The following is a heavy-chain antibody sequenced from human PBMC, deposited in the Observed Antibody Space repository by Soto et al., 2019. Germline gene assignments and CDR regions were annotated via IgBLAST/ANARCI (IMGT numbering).Heavy chain of an antibody. Sequence: QVQLVESGGGVVQPGRSLRLSCAASGFTFSSYAMHWDRQAPGKGLERVAVIPYDGSNKYYADSVEGRFPISSDNSMNTLYLQMNRRRAEGTAVYDWARDAYCYFELWGRGTLVTVSS. CDR2: IPYDGSNK. J-gene: IGHJ2*01. CDR1: GFTFSSYA. V-gene: IGHV3-30-3*01. CDR3: ARDAYCYFEL.